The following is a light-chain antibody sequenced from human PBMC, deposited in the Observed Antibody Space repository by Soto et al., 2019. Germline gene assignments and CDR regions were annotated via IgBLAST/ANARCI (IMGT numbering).Light chain of an antibody. CDR1: SSNIGNVY. CDR3: GRWDSRLSTYV. V-gene: IGLV1-51*01. Sequence: QSVLTQPPSVSAAPGQQVTISCSRSSSNIGNVYVSWYQQLPGTAPKLLIYDNNKRAAGIPDRFSGSESGTSATLGITGLQTGDEADYYCGRWDSRLSTYVFGTGTKVTVL. J-gene: IGLJ1*01. CDR2: DNN.